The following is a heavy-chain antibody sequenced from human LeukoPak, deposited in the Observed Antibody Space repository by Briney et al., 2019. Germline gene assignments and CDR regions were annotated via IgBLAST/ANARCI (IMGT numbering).Heavy chain of an antibody. CDR3: ARDLHSTRAAADYGMDV. J-gene: IGHJ6*04. CDR2: IYYSGST. V-gene: IGHV4-59*06. D-gene: IGHD6-13*01. Sequence: SETLSLTCTVSGGSISSYYWSWIRQHPGKGLEWIGYIYYSGSTYYNPSLKSRVTISVDTSKNQFSLKLSSVTAADTAVYYCARDLHSTRAAADYGMDVWGKGTTVTVSS. CDR1: GGSISSYY.